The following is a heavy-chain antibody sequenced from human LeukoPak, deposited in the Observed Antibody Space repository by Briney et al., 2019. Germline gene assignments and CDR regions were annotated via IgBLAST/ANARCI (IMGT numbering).Heavy chain of an antibody. Sequence: SETLSLTCAVYGGSFSGYYWSWIRQPPGKGLEWIGEINHSGSTYYNPSLKSRVTISVDTSKNQFSLKLSSVTAADTAVYYCARDLYSSRTNDAFVIWGQGTMVTVSS. J-gene: IGHJ3*02. CDR2: INHSGST. CDR1: GGSFSGYY. D-gene: IGHD6-13*01. CDR3: ARDLYSSRTNDAFVI. V-gene: IGHV4-34*01.